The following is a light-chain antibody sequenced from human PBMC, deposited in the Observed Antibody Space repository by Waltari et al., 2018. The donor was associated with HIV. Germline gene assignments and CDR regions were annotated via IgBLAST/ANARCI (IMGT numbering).Light chain of an antibody. V-gene: IGLV2-8*01. CDR2: EVT. CDR1: TSDIHDYHF. CDR3: SSFAGSNKL. J-gene: IGLJ2*01. Sequence: QSALPQPPPASGSTGPSGNMSCTGATSDIHDYHFLSWSQQYSGKAPKLIIFEVTKRPSGVPDRFSGSRSGNTASLIVSGLQAEDEAVYFCSSFAGSNKLFGGGTKLTVL.